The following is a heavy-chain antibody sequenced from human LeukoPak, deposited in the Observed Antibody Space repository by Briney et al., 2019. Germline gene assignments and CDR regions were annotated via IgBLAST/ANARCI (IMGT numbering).Heavy chain of an antibody. D-gene: IGHD1-26*01. Sequence: GGSLRLSCAASGFTVSSNYMSWVRRAPGKGLEWFSVIYSGGSTYYADSVKDRFTISRDNSKNTLYLQMNSLRAEDTAVYYCARGGPRVPNAFDIWGQGTMVTVSS. CDR1: GFTVSSNY. CDR3: ARGGPRVPNAFDI. CDR2: IYSGGST. V-gene: IGHV3-53*01. J-gene: IGHJ3*02.